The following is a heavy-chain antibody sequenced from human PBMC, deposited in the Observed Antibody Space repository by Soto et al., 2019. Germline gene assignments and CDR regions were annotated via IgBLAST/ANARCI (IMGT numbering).Heavy chain of an antibody. Sequence: PQTRSLTCNVDRPSINNNHYYWGWIRQAPGTRLEWIASIYFTGRPQANPSLRRRITISVDTTKNHFSLQLKSVPAADTAIYYCTRHSYTHPGIVDYWGQGTRVTVSS. J-gene: IGHJ4*02. D-gene: IGHD3-10*01. CDR1: RPSINNNHYY. V-gene: IGHV4-39*01. CDR2: IYFTGRP. CDR3: TRHSYTHPGIVDY.